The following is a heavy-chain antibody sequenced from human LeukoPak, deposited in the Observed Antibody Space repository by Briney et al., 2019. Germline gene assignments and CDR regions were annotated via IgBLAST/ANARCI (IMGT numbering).Heavy chain of an antibody. CDR1: GGSISSSSYY. CDR2: IYHNGVT. Sequence: SETLSLTCTASGGSISSSSYYWGWIRQPPGKGLEWIGSIYHNGVTFSNASLRSRLSISVDTSKNQFSLRLSSVTAADTAVYYCGRSYHDDAWAAFDMWGQGTVVTISS. J-gene: IGHJ3*02. CDR3: GRSYHDDAWAAFDM. V-gene: IGHV4-39*07. D-gene: IGHD2-2*01.